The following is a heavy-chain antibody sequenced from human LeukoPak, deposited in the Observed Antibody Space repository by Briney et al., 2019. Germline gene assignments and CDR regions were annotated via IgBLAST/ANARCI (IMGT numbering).Heavy chain of an antibody. CDR3: AREYCSGGSCYSKEY. J-gene: IGHJ4*02. V-gene: IGHV4-38-2*02. D-gene: IGHD2-15*01. CDR2: IYHSGST. Sequence: PSETLSLTCTVSGYSVSSGYYWGWIRPPPGKGLEWIGNIYHSGSTNYSPSLKSRVIISVDTSKNQFSLKLSSVTAADTAVYYCAREYCSGGSCYSKEYWGQGTLVTVSS. CDR1: GYSVSSGYY.